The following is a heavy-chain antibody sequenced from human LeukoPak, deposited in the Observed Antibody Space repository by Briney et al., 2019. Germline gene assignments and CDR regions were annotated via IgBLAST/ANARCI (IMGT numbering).Heavy chain of an antibody. CDR1: GGSISSSGHD. D-gene: IGHD2-15*01. CDR3: VRRCYSGGVYYYFDY. Sequence: SETLSLTCSVSGGSISSSGHDWGWVRQPPGKGLEWIGIITYSGNSNYNPSLKSRVTISVDASNNQFSLKLTSMTAADTAVYYCVRRCYSGGVYYYFDYWGQGTLVTVSS. CDR2: ITYSGNS. V-gene: IGHV4-39*01. J-gene: IGHJ4*02.